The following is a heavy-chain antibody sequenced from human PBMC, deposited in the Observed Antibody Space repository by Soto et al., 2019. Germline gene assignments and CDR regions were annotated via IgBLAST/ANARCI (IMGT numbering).Heavy chain of an antibody. Sequence: EVQLVESGGGLVQPGRSLRLSCAASGFTFDDYAMHWVRQAPGKGLEWVSGINWNSGSIAYGDSVKGRFAISRDNAKTSLHLQMNSLSAEDTAFYYCVKDESINWYSGHFRHWGQGTLVTVSS. V-gene: IGHV3-9*01. CDR1: GFTFDDYA. CDR3: VKDESINWYSGHFRH. J-gene: IGHJ1*01. D-gene: IGHD6-13*01. CDR2: INWNSGSI.